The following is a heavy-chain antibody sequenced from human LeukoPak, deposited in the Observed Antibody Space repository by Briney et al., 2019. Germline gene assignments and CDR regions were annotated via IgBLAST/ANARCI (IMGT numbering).Heavy chain of an antibody. Sequence: SETLSLTCTVSGGSISSYYWSWIRKPPGKGLEWIGYIYDSGSTNYNPSLKSRVTISLDTSKRQFSLKLTSVTATDTAGFYCARHYYGSGSSPMDVWGQGTTVTVSS. CDR3: ARHYYGSGSSPMDV. V-gene: IGHV4-59*08. CDR2: IYDSGST. CDR1: GGSISSYY. D-gene: IGHD3-10*01. J-gene: IGHJ6*02.